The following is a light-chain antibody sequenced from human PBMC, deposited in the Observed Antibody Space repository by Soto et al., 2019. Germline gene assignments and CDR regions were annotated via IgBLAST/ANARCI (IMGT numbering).Light chain of an antibody. CDR1: SSDVGGYNY. CDR3: SSFAGSDSVV. J-gene: IGLJ2*01. Sequence: QSALTQPPSASGSPGQSVTISCTGTSSDVGGYNYVSWYQQHAGKGPKLMIYEVTKRPSGVPDRFSGSKFGNTASLTVSGLQADDEAAYYCSSFAGSDSVVFGGGTNSPS. CDR2: EVT. V-gene: IGLV2-8*01.